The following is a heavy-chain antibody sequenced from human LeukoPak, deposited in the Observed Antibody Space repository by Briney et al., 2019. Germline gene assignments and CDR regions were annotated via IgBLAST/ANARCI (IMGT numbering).Heavy chain of an antibody. V-gene: IGHV3-23*01. J-gene: IGHJ6*03. CDR3: ARGGGYSYGYHYYYMDV. CDR2: FSGSGGST. Sequence: GGSLRLSCAASGFTFSSYAMSWVRQAPGKGLEWVSAFSGSGGSTYYADSVKGRFTISRDNAKNSLYLQMNSLRAEDTAVYYCARGGGYSYGYHYYYMDVWGKGTTVTVSS. D-gene: IGHD5-18*01. CDR1: GFTFSSYA.